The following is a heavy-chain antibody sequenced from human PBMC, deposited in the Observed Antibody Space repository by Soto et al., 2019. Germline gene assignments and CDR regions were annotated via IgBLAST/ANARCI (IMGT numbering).Heavy chain of an antibody. V-gene: IGHV5-10-1*01. D-gene: IGHD5-18*01. CDR2: IDPSDSQT. CDR1: GYSFAGYW. CDR3: ARQIYDADTGPNFQYYFDS. Sequence: GESLKISCKGSGYSFAGYWITWVRQKPGKGLEWMGRIDPSDSQTYYSPSFRGHVTISVTKSITTVFLQWSSLRASDTAMYYCARQIYDADTGPNFQYYFDSWGQGTPVTGSS. J-gene: IGHJ4*02.